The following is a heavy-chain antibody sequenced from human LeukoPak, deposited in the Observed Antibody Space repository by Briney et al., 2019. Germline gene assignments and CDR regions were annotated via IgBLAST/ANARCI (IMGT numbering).Heavy chain of an antibody. CDR2: ISYDGSNK. D-gene: IGHD2-2*01. CDR1: GFTFSSYG. Sequence: GGSLRLSCAASGFTFSSYGMHWARQAPGKGLEWVAVISYDGSNKYYADSVKGRFTISRDNSKNTLYLQMNSLRAEDTAVYYCAKDFPVPAALGGFDYWGQGTLVTVSS. CDR3: AKDFPVPAALGGFDY. V-gene: IGHV3-30*18. J-gene: IGHJ4*02.